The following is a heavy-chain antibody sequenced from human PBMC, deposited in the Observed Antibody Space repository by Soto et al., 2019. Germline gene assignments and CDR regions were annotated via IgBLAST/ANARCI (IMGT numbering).Heavy chain of an antibody. D-gene: IGHD5-12*01. CDR1: GYTFISYD. J-gene: IGHJ4*02. V-gene: IGHV1-8*01. CDR3: ARGDGYIFDY. CDR2: MNPNTGDT. Sequence: QVQLVQSGAEVKKPGASVKVSCKASGYTFISYDINWVRQATGQGLEWMGWMNPNTGDTGYAQKFQGRVTMTRNTSINTATLEFSSMRSDDTAVYFCARGDGYIFDYWGQGTLVTVSS.